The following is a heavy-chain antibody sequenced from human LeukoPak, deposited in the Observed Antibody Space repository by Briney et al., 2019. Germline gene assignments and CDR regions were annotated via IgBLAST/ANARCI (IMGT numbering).Heavy chain of an antibody. J-gene: IGHJ6*02. CDR2: IYSGGSI. CDR1: GFTVSSNY. Sequence: PGGSLRLSCAASGFTVSSNYMSWVRQAPGKGLEWVSVIYSGGSIYYADSVKGRFTISRDNSKNTLYLQMNSLRAEDTAVYYCAREIVVVPAASRTHYYYYGMDVWGQGTTVTVSS. V-gene: IGHV3-66*02. D-gene: IGHD2-2*01. CDR3: AREIVVVPAASRTHYYYYGMDV.